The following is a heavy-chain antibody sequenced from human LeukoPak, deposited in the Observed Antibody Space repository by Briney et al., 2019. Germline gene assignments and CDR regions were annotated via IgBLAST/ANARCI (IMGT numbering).Heavy chain of an antibody. D-gene: IGHD6-19*01. CDR3: ARCGYSSGWYCGIDD. Sequence: ASVKVSCKASGYTFTGYYMHWVRQAPGQGLEWMGWISYNGNTNYAQKFQGRVTMTTDTSTSTAYMELRNLRSDDTAVYYCARCGYSSGWYCGIDDWGQGTLVTVSS. CDR2: ISYNGNT. CDR1: GYTFTGYY. J-gene: IGHJ4*02. V-gene: IGHV1-18*04.